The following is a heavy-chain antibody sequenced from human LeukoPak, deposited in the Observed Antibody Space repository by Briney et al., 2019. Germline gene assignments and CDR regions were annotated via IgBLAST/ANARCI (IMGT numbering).Heavy chain of an antibody. V-gene: IGHV3-30*02. J-gene: IGHJ4*02. Sequence: PGGSLRLSCAASGFTFSSYSMNWVRQAPGKGLEWVAFIRYDGNDKYYADSVKGRFTISRDNSKNTLYLQMNNLRVEDTAVYYCTKDWARFDNWGQGTLVTVSS. CDR1: GFTFSSYS. CDR2: IRYDGNDK. CDR3: TKDWARFDN. D-gene: IGHD3-16*01.